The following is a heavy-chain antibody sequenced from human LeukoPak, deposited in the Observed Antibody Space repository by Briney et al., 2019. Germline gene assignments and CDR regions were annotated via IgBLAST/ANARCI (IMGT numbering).Heavy chain of an antibody. CDR2: ISSSGST. V-gene: IGHV4-61*02. CDR1: GDSISSGDYY. J-gene: IGHJ4*02. CDR3: ARGTRSFAY. D-gene: IGHD1-14*01. Sequence: PSETLSLTCTVSGDSISSGDYYWSWIRQPAGKGLEWIGRISSSGSTNYNPSLKSRVTISVDTSKNQFSLKLSSVTAADTAVYFCARGTRSFAYWGQGTLVTVSS.